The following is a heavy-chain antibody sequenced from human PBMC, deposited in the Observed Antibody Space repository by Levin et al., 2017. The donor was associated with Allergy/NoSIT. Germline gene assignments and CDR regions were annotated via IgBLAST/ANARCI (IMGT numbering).Heavy chain of an antibody. CDR2: ISYDGRNK. CDR1: GFTFSSYG. D-gene: IGHD6-13*01. CDR3: AKEAPSEYSSSWYDY. J-gene: IGHJ4*02. V-gene: IGHV3-30*18. Sequence: PGGSLRLSCAASGFTFSSYGMHWVRQAPGKGLEWVTIISYDGRNKYYADSVKGRFTISRDNSKNTLYLQMNSLRAEDTAVYYCAKEAPSEYSSSWYDYWGQGTLVTVSS.